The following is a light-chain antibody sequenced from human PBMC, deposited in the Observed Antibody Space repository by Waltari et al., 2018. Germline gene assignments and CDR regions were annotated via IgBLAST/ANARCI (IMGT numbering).Light chain of an antibody. Sequence: EIVMTQSPATLSVSPGHSATLSCRASQSIGRNLAWYQQKPGQAPRLPIYDATTGDTDIAGRFGGSGSGTEFTLTISSLQSEDFAVYFCQQYRDWPRTFGHGTKVETK. J-gene: IGKJ1*01. CDR3: QQYRDWPRT. CDR2: DAT. CDR1: QSIGRN. V-gene: IGKV3-15*01.